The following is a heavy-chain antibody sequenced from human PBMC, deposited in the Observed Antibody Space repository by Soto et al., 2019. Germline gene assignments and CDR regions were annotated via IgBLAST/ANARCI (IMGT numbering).Heavy chain of an antibody. J-gene: IGHJ6*02. D-gene: IGHD2-21*01. CDR3: ARYCGGDCYTYYYNGLDV. CDR2: IYNIVST. CDR1: GGSISGYY. Sequence: QVQLQESGPGLVKPSETLSLTCTVSGGSISGYYWSWIRQPPGKGLERIWHVGYIYNIVSTNYNPSLKCLVTMIVDAYENQFSLRLSSVTAADTAVYYCARYCGGDCYTYYYNGLDVWGQGTTVTVSS. V-gene: IGHV4-59*01.